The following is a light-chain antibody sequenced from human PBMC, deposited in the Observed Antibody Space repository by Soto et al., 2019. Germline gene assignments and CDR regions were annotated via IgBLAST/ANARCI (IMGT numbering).Light chain of an antibody. J-gene: IGKJ1*01. CDR2: KAS. CDR3: QHYNSYSEA. Sequence: DIQMTQSPSTLPASVGDRVTITCRASQTISSWLAWYQQKPGKAPKLLIYKASTLKSGVPSRFSGSGSGTEFTLTIGSLQPDDFATYYCQHYNSYSEAFGQGTKVDI. V-gene: IGKV1-5*03. CDR1: QTISSW.